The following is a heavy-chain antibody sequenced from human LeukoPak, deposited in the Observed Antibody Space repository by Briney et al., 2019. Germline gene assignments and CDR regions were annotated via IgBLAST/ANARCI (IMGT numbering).Heavy chain of an antibody. D-gene: IGHD6-6*01. J-gene: IGHJ4*02. CDR3: ARGSPDSSSSVDFDY. CDR1: GFTFSSYR. V-gene: IGHV3-21*01. Sequence: PGGSPRLSCAASGFTFSSYRMNWVRQAPGRGLEWVSSISSSSSYIYYADSVKGRFTISRDNAKNSQYLQMNSLRAEDTAVYYCARGSPDSSSSVDFDYWGQGTLVTVSS. CDR2: ISSSSSYI.